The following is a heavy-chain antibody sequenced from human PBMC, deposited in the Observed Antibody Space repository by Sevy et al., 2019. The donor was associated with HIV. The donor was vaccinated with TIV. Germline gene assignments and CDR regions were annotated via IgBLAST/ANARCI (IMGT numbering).Heavy chain of an antibody. CDR2: IIPIFGTA. J-gene: IGHJ6*03. Sequence: ASVKVSCKASGGTFSSYAISWVRQAPGQGLEWMGGIIPIFGTANYAQKFQGRVTITADKSTSTAYMELSSLRSEDTAVYYCAREVAGTDYYYYMDVRGKGTTVTVSS. CDR3: AREVAGTDYYYYMDV. CDR1: GGTFSSYA. V-gene: IGHV1-69*06. D-gene: IGHD6-19*01.